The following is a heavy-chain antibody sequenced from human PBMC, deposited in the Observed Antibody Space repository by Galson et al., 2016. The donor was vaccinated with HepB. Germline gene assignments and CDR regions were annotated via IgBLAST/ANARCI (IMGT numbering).Heavy chain of an antibody. V-gene: IGHV3-74*01. CDR1: GFTSSSYW. CDR2: INSDGSRT. Sequence: SLRLSCAASGFTSSSYWMQWVRQVPGKGLVWVSRINSDGSRTSYADSVKGRFTISRDNAKNTLYLQMDSLRAEDTAVYHCARDWYFDVWGRGTLVSVSS. J-gene: IGHJ2*01. CDR3: ARDWYFDV.